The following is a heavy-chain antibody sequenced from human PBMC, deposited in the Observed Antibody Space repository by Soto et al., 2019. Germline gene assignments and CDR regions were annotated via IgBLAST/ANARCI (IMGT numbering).Heavy chain of an antibody. J-gene: IGHJ4*02. CDR1: GYTFTSYG. CDR3: ARDTYDTTGYPIDY. V-gene: IGHV1-18*04. D-gene: IGHD3-22*01. Sequence: ASVKVSCKASGYTFTSYGISWVRQAPGQGLEWMGWISTFHGNTNYAQKFQGSVTMTTDTSTSTAYMELRSLTSDDTAIYYCARDTYDTTGYPIDYWGQGTLVTVLS. CDR2: ISTFHGNT.